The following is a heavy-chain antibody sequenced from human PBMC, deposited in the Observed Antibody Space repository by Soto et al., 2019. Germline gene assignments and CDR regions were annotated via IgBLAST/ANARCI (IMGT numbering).Heavy chain of an antibody. CDR2: VYYNGST. Sequence: PSKPLALTCTVSGGSISSSYWSWIRQPPGKGLEWIGYVYYNGSTNYNPSLKSRVTISIDTSKNQFSLKLRSVTAADTAVYYCAREPGYVDYVWWFDTWGQGTLVTVAS. CDR3: AREPGYVDYVWWFDT. D-gene: IGHD4-17*01. V-gene: IGHV4-59*01. J-gene: IGHJ5*02. CDR1: GGSISSSY.